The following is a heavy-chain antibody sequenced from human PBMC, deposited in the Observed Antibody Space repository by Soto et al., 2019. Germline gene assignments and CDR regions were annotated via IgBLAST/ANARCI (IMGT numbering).Heavy chain of an antibody. D-gene: IGHD3-22*01. CDR2: IYYSGST. J-gene: IGHJ6*02. Sequence: LSLTCTVSGASIDSYYWNWIRQPPGKGLEWIGYIYYSGSTTYNPSLKTRVTISVDRSKNQFSLKLTSVTAADTAVYYCARDRTHFDSSAYYSGLDVWGQGTTVTVSS. CDR3: ARDRTHFDSSAYYSGLDV. V-gene: IGHV4-59*13. CDR1: GASIDSYY.